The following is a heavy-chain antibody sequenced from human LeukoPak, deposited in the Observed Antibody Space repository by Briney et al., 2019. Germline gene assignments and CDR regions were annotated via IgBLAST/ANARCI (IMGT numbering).Heavy chain of an antibody. CDR1: GGSISSSSYY. Sequence: PSETLSLTCTVSGGSISSSSYYWGWIRQPPGKGLEWIGSIYYSGSTYYNPSLKSRVTISVDTSKNQFSLKLSSVTAADTAVYYCALQNDSSPFDYWGQGTLVTVSS. V-gene: IGHV4-39*07. D-gene: IGHD3-22*01. J-gene: IGHJ4*02. CDR3: ALQNDSSPFDY. CDR2: IYYSGST.